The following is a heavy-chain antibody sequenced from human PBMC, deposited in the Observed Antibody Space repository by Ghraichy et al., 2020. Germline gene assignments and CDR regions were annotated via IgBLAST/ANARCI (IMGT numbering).Heavy chain of an antibody. CDR3: ARRGNNWNYFDY. V-gene: IGHV5-51*01. J-gene: IGHJ4*02. CDR1: GYSFTSCW. CDR2: IYPGDSDT. D-gene: IGHD1-20*01. Sequence: SSKGSGYSFTSCWIGWVRQVPGKDLEWMGVIYPGDSDTRYSPSFQGQVTISADKSFTTAYLEWSSLRASDTAMYYCARRGNNWNYFDYWGQGTLVTISS.